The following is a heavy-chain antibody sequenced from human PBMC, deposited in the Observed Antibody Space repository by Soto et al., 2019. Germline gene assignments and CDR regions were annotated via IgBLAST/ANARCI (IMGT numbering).Heavy chain of an antibody. CDR1: GYTFTSYG. CDR2: ISAYNGNT. CDR3: AFVFSSSGCHAHLAF. Sequence: RASVKVSCKASGYTFTSYGISWVRQAPGQGLEWMGWISAYNGNTNYAQKLQGRVTMTTDTSTSTAYMELRSLRSDDTAVYYCAFVFSSSGCHAHLAFWGQGSLVPVSS. J-gene: IGHJ4*02. D-gene: IGHD6-19*01. V-gene: IGHV1-18*01.